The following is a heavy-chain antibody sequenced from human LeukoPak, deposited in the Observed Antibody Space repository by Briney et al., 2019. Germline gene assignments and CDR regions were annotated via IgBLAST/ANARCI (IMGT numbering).Heavy chain of an antibody. D-gene: IGHD6-19*01. CDR3: ARLLSGSSSGWYFDY. V-gene: IGHV5-51*01. J-gene: IGHJ4*02. CDR1: GYSFTSHW. Sequence: GESLKISCKGSGYSFTSHWIGWVRQMPGKGLEWMGIIYPGDSDTRYSPSFQGQVTISADKSISTAYLQRSSLKASDTAMYYCARLLSGSSSGWYFDYWGQGTLVTVSS. CDR2: IYPGDSDT.